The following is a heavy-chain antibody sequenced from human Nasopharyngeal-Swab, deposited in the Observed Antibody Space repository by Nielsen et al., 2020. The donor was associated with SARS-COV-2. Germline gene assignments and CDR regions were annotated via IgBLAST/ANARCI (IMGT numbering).Heavy chain of an antibody. CDR3: TTQSPSLTIFGVPHDAFDI. V-gene: IGHV3-15*01. CDR1: GFTFSNAW. Sequence: GESLKISCAASGFTFSNAWMSWVRQAPGKGLEWVGRIKGKTDGGTTDYAAPVKGRFTISRDDSKNTLYLQMNSLKTEDTAVYYCTTQSPSLTIFGVPHDAFDIWGQGTMVTVSS. CDR2: IKGKTDGGTT. D-gene: IGHD3-3*01. J-gene: IGHJ3*02.